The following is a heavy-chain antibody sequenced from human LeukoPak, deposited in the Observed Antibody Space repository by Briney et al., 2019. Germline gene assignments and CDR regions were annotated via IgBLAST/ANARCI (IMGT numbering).Heavy chain of an antibody. D-gene: IGHD2-21*02. CDR1: GCSVSRHY. CDR2: IYYSGKT. CDR3: ARLVNNDNSGDPDTFDV. J-gene: IGHJ3*01. Sequence: PSQTLSLTCAVSGCSVSRHYWSWIRQPPGKGREWIGYIYYSGKTYYIPSLHNRITISVDTSNNDFSLKLTSVTAADTAVYYCARLVNNDNSGDPDTFDVWGHGTMVTVSS. V-gene: IGHV4-59*02.